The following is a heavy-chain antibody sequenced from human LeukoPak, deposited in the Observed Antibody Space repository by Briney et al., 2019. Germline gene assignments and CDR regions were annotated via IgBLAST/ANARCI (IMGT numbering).Heavy chain of an antibody. CDR2: ISYDGSNK. CDR3: ARGKARVYNWFDP. J-gene: IGHJ5*02. Sequence: PGGSLRLSCAASGFTFSSYAMHWVRQAPGKGLEWVAVISYDGSNKYYADSVKGRSTISRDNSKNTLYLQMNSLRAEDTAVYYCARGKARVYNWFDPWGQGTLVTVSS. V-gene: IGHV3-30*04. CDR1: GFTFSSYA. D-gene: IGHD3-3*01.